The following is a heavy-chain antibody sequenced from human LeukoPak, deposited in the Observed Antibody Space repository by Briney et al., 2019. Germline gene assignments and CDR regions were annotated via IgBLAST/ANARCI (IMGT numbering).Heavy chain of an antibody. J-gene: IGHJ5*02. CDR3: ARSPANWFDP. CDR1: GGSISSYY. Sequence: TETLSLTCTVSGGSISSYYWSWIRQPPGKGLEWIGYIYYSGSTNYNPSLKSRVTISVDTSKNQFSLKLSSVTAADTAVYYCARSPANWFDPWGQGTLVTVSS. D-gene: IGHD2-2*01. V-gene: IGHV4-59*01. CDR2: IYYSGST.